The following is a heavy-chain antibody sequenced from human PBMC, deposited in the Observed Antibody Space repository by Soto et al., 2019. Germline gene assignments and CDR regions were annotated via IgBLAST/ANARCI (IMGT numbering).Heavy chain of an antibody. CDR1: GFSLSTSGVG. J-gene: IGHJ4*02. D-gene: IGHD6-19*01. CDR2: IYWDDDK. Sequence: QITLKESGPTLVKPTQTLTLTCTFSGFSLSTSGVGVGWIRQPPGKALEWLALIYWDDDKRYSPSLNNRLTITRDTSKNQVVLTVTNMDPVDTATYYCARRITVAGHWPIDYWGQETLVTVSS. CDR3: ARRITVAGHWPIDY. V-gene: IGHV2-5*02.